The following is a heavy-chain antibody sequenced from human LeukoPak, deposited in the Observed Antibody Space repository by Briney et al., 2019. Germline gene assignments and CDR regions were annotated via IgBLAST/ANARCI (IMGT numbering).Heavy chain of an antibody. V-gene: IGHV1-2*02. CDR2: INPDSGGT. J-gene: IGHJ5*02. Sequence: ASVKVSCKASGYTFTGYYIHWVRQAPGRGLEWMGRINPDSGGTNFAQKFQGRVTMTRNTSISTAYMELSSLRSEDTAVYYCARDNSVEDTAWWFDPWGQGTLVTVSS. D-gene: IGHD4-23*01. CDR3: ARDNSVEDTAWWFDP. CDR1: GYTFTGYY.